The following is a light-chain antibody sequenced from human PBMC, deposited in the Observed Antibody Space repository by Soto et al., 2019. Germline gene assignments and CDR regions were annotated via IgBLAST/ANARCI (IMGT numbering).Light chain of an antibody. V-gene: IGKV1-9*01. CDR1: QGISSY. CDR2: TAS. CDR3: QQSDSTPYT. J-gene: IGKJ2*01. Sequence: DIQLTQSPSFLSASVGHRVTITCRASQGISSYLAWYQQKPGKAPNLLIHTASTLQSGVPSRFSGSGSGTDFTLTIASLLPEDFSTYYCQQSDSTPYTFGQGTKVEI.